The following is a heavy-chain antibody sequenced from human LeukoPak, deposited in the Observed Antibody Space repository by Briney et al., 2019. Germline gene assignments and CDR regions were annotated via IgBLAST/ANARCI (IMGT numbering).Heavy chain of an antibody. CDR3: AKEVEDSYGLRGVDY. Sequence: GGSLRLSCAASGFTFSSYAMHWVRQAPGKGLEWVAVISYDGSNKYYADSVKGRFTISRDNSKNTLYLQMNSLRAEDTAVYYCAKEVEDSYGLRGVDYWGQGTLVTVSS. V-gene: IGHV3-30-3*01. CDR2: ISYDGSNK. D-gene: IGHD5-18*01. CDR1: GFTFSSYA. J-gene: IGHJ4*02.